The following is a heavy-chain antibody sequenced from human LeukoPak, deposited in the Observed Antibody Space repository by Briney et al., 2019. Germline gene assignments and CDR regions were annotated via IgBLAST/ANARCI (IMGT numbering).Heavy chain of an antibody. V-gene: IGHV1-18*01. CDR3: AGGSSGWWANYFDY. CDR2: ISAYNGNT. CDR1: GYTFTSYG. Sequence: ASVKVSCKASGYTFTSYGISWVRQAPGQGLEWMGWISAYNGNTNYAQKLQGRVTITTDESTSTAYMELSSLRSEDTAVYYCAGGSSGWWANYFDYWGQGTLVTVSS. J-gene: IGHJ4*02. D-gene: IGHD6-19*01.